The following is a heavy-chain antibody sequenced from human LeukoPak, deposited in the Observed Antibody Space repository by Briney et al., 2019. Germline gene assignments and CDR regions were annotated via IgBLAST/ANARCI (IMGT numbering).Heavy chain of an antibody. J-gene: IGHJ4*02. Sequence: ASVKVSCKASGYTFTSYYMHWVRQAPGQGLEWMGIINPSGGSTSYAQKFQGRVTMTRDMSTSTVYMELSSLRSEDTAVYYCARDEKPLKEGYYYDSSGYPPSYWGQGTLVTVSS. CDR1: GYTFTSYY. D-gene: IGHD3-22*01. CDR3: ARDEKPLKEGYYYDSSGYPPSY. V-gene: IGHV1-46*01. CDR2: INPSGGST.